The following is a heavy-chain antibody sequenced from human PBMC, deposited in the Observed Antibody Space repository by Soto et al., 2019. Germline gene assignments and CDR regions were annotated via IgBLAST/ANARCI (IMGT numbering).Heavy chain of an antibody. J-gene: IGHJ6*03. V-gene: IGHV3-73*01. CDR3: SRQASDFWSGKPQYYMDV. D-gene: IGHD3-3*01. CDR2: IRSKGNNYAT. CDR1: GFTFSGSA. Sequence: EVQLVESGGGLVQPGGSLKLSCAASGFTFSGSAMHWVRLASGKGLEWVGRIRSKGNNYATAYGASLKGRFTISRDDSKNTAYLQMNSLNTEDTAVYYCSRQASDFWSGKPQYYMDVWGKGTTVTVSS.